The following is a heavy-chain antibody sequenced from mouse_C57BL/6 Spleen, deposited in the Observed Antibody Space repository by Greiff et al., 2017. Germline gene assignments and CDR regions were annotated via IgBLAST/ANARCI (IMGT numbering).Heavy chain of an antibody. CDR2: IDPSDSYT. J-gene: IGHJ2*01. CDR3: ARRGITTVVADY. D-gene: IGHD1-1*01. V-gene: IGHV1-50*01. Sequence: QVQLQQPGAELVKPGASVKLSCKASGYTFTSYWMQWVKQRPGQGLEWIGEIDPSDSYTNYNQKFKGKATLTVDTSSSTAYMQLSSLTSEDSAVYYCARRGITTVVADYWSQGTTLTVSS. CDR1: GYTFTSYW.